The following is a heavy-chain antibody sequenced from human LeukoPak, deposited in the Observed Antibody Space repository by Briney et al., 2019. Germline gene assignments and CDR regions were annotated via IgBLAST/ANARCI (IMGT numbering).Heavy chain of an antibody. CDR2: IWYDGSNK. J-gene: IGHJ4*02. CDR1: GFTFSSYS. CDR3: ARDQAESSGFDY. D-gene: IGHD6-6*01. V-gene: IGHV3-33*01. Sequence: PGGSLRLSCAASGFTFSSYSMHWVRQAPGKGLEWVAVIWYDGSNKYYADSVKGRFTISRDNSKNTLYLQMNSLRAEDAAVYYCARDQAESSGFDYWGQGTLVTVSS.